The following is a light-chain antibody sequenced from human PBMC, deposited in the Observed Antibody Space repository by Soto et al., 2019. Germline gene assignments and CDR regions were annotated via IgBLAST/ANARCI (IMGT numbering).Light chain of an antibody. CDR2: WAS. V-gene: IGKV4-1*01. J-gene: IGKJ1*01. CDR1: QSVLYSSNNKNY. Sequence: DIVMTQSPDSLAVSLGDRATINCKSSQSVLYSSNNKNYFAWYQQKPGQPPKLLIYWASTRESGVPDRFSGSGSGTDFTLTISSLQAEDVAVYDCQQYYSTPGWTFGQGTKVEIK. CDR3: QQYYSTPGWT.